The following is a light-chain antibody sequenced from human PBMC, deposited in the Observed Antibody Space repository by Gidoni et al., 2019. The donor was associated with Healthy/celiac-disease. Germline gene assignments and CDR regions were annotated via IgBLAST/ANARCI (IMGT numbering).Light chain of an antibody. V-gene: IGKV3-15*01. CDR3: QQYNNWPPPLT. Sequence: EIVLTQSPATLSVSPGERATLSCRASQSVSSNLAWYQQKPGQAPRLLIYGASTRATGIPARFSGSGSGTEFTLTISSLQSEDFAVYDCQQYNNWPPPLTFGGXTKVEIK. CDR1: QSVSSN. J-gene: IGKJ4*01. CDR2: GAS.